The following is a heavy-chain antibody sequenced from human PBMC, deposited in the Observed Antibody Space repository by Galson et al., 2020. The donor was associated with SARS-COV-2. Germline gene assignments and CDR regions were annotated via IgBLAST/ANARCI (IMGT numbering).Heavy chain of an antibody. J-gene: IGHJ3*02. V-gene: IGHV3-23*01. Sequence: GESLKISCVASGFTFSIYAMSWVRQAPGKGLEWVSGISGSGGSTYYADSVKGRFTISRDNSKNTLFLQMNSLGAEDTALYYCAKDKTTMVTTGDAFDIWGQGTMVTVSS. CDR1: GFTFSIYA. CDR2: ISGSGGST. D-gene: IGHD4-17*01. CDR3: AKDKTTMVTTGDAFDI.